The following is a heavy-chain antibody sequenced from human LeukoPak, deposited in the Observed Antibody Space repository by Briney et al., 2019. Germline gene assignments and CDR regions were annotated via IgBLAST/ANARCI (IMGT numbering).Heavy chain of an antibody. J-gene: IGHJ6*02. Sequence: ASVKVSCKASGYTFTSYGISWVRQAPGQGLEWMGWISAYSGNTNYAQKLQGRVTMTTDTSTSTAYMELRSLRSDDTAVYYCARDHCGGDCPTFYYYYGMDVWGQGTTVTVSS. CDR1: GYTFTSYG. CDR3: ARDHCGGDCPTFYYYYGMDV. CDR2: ISAYSGNT. D-gene: IGHD2-21*02. V-gene: IGHV1-18*01.